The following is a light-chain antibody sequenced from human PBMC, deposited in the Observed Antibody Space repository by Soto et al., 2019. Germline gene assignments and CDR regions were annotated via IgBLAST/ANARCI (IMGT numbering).Light chain of an antibody. Sequence: DIVMTQSPDSLAVSLGERATINCKSSQSVLYSSNNKNYLAWYQQRLGQPPKLLIYWASTRESGVPDRFSSSGSGTDFTLTITSLQAEDVAVYYCQQYESTPPTFGQGTKLEIK. V-gene: IGKV4-1*01. CDR3: QQYESTPPT. CDR1: QSVLYSSNNKNY. CDR2: WAS. J-gene: IGKJ2*01.